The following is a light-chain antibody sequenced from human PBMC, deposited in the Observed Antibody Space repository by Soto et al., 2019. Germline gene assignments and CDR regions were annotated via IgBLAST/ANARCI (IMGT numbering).Light chain of an antibody. CDR2: ENN. Sequence: NFMLTQPHSVSESPVKTLSISNTRSSCIIANNYVQWYQQRPGSAPTTVNYENNQRLSGVPDRFSGSTDGSSNSASLTISGLQTEDEADYYCQSYDSDFVVFGGGTKLTVL. J-gene: IGLJ2*01. V-gene: IGLV6-57*04. CDR3: QSYDSDFVV. CDR1: SCIIANNY.